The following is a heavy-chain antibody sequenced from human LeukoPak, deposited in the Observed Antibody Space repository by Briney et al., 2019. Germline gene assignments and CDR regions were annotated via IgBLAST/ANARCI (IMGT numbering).Heavy chain of an antibody. CDR3: AKDIVRQLVRGYFDY. J-gene: IGHJ4*02. D-gene: IGHD6-6*01. Sequence: GGSLRLSCAASGFTFSNAWMSWVRQAPGKGLEWVAFIRYDGSNKYYADSVKGRFTISRDNSKNTLYLQMNSLRAEDTAVYYCAKDIVRQLVRGYFDYWGQGTLVTVSS. V-gene: IGHV3-30*02. CDR1: GFTFSNAW. CDR2: IRYDGSNK.